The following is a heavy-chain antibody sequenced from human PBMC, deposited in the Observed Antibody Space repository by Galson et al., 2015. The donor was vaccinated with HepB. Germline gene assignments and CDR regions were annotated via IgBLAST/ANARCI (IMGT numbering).Heavy chain of an antibody. D-gene: IGHD1-26*01. CDR1: GYTFTSYG. CDR3: ARGLWRGANRFDY. Sequence: SVKVSCKASGYTFTSYGISWVRQAPGRGLEWMGWISAYNGNTNYAQKLQGRVTMTPDTSTSTDYMELRSLISDDTAVYYCARGLWRGANRFDYEGQGTLVTVAS. V-gene: IGHV1-18*01. CDR2: ISAYNGNT. J-gene: IGHJ4*02.